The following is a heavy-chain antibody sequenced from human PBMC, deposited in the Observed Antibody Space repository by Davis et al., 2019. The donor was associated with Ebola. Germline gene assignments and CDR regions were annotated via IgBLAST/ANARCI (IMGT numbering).Heavy chain of an antibody. D-gene: IGHD3-16*01. CDR2: IYSGGST. V-gene: IGHV3-53*01. CDR3: ATVFGRRGFPQDDLLIDY. J-gene: IGHJ4*02. Sequence: GESLKISCATSGFFVSTHYMSWVRRAPGKGLEWVSLIYSGGSTYYADSVKGRFTISRDNSTNILYLQMNSLRAEDTAVYYCATVFGRRGFPQDDLLIDYWGQGTLVTVSS. CDR1: GFFVSTHY.